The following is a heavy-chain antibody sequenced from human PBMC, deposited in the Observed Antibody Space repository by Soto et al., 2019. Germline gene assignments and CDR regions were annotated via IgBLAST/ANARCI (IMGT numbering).Heavy chain of an antibody. CDR2: ISPSGLST. CDR3: AKRRGMGASGAFDM. CDR1: GFTFSSYA. D-gene: IGHD1-26*01. Sequence: GGSLRLSCAASGFTFSSYAMTWVRQAPGKGLEWVSAISPSGLSTYYADSVKGRLTISRDNSKNTLHLQMNSLRAEDTAVYYCAKRRGMGASGAFDMWGQGTKVTVSS. J-gene: IGHJ3*02. V-gene: IGHV3-23*01.